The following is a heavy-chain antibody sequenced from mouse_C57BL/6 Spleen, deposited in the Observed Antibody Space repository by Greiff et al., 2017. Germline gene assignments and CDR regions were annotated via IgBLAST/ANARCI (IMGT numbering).Heavy chain of an antibody. V-gene: IGHV5-17*01. D-gene: IGHD2-4*01. CDR3: AKNYDYEDYWYFDV. CDR1: GFTFSDYG. J-gene: IGHJ1*03. CDR2: ISSGCSTI. Sequence: EVQVVESGGGLVKPGGSLKLSCAASGFTFSDYGMHWVRQAPEKGLEWVAYISSGCSTIYYADTVKGRFTISRDNAKNTMFLQMTSLRSEDTAMYYCAKNYDYEDYWYFDVWGTGTTVTVSS.